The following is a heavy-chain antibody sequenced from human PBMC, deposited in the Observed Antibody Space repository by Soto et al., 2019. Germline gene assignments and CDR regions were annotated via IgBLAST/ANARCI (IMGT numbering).Heavy chain of an antibody. CDR3: VKDDRILGRRYFDL. CDR1: GFTFSSYA. J-gene: IGHJ2*01. Sequence: PGGSLRLSCAASGFTFSSYAITWGRQAPGKGLEWVSSISFSDGGTYYADSVKGRLTISRDNSKNTLFLLMNSLRVEDTAVYYCVKDDRILGRRYFDLWGRGTLVTVSS. V-gene: IGHV3-23*01. CDR2: ISFSDGGT. D-gene: IGHD2-15*01.